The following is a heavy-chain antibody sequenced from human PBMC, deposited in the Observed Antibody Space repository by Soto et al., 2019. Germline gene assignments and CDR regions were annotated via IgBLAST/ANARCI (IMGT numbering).Heavy chain of an antibody. J-gene: IGHJ4*01. Sequence: ASVKVSCKASGYTFTSYGISWVRQAPGQGLEWMGWISAYNGNTNYAQNLQGRVTMTTDRSTSTAYMELRSLRSDDTAVYYCARDLGRVCSGGSCYSWVFLFYWG. V-gene: IGHV1-18*01. CDR2: ISAYNGNT. CDR1: GYTFTSYG. D-gene: IGHD2-15*01. CDR3: ARDLGRVCSGGSCYSWVFLFY.